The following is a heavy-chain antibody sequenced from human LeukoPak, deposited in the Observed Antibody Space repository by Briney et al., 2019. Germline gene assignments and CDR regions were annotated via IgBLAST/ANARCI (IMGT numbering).Heavy chain of an antibody. J-gene: IGHJ4*02. D-gene: IGHD6-13*01. CDR3: ARDDVTGSSLDY. CDR1: GGSISSGGYY. Sequence: PSQTLSLTCTVSGGSISSGGYYWSWIRQPPGKGLEWIGYIYHSGSTYYNPSLKSRVTISVDRSKNQFSLKLSSVTAADTAVYYCARDDVTGSSLDYWGQGTLVTVSS. V-gene: IGHV4-30-2*01. CDR2: IYHSGST.